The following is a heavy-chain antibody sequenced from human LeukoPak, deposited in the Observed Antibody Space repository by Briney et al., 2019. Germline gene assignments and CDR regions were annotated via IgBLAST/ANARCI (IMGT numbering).Heavy chain of an antibody. CDR3: ARGVYYDILTGYYEVLDY. CDR1: GFTFSSYW. V-gene: IGHV3-7*01. J-gene: IGHJ4*02. D-gene: IGHD3-9*01. Sequence: PGGSLRLSCAASGFTFSSYWMSWVRQAPGKGLEWVANIKQDGSEKYYVDSVKGRFTISRDNAKNSLYLQMNSLRAEDTAVYYCARGVYYDILTGYYEVLDYWGKGTLVTVSS. CDR2: IKQDGSEK.